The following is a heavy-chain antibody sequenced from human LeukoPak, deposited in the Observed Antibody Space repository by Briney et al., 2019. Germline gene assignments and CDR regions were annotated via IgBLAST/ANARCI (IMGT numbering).Heavy chain of an antibody. Sequence: GGSLRLSCAASGFTFSSYWMSWVRQAPGKGLEWVANIKQDGSEKYYVDSVKGRFTISRDNAKNSLYLQMNSLRAEDTAVYYCAREGLLWFGELLTHFDYWGQGTLVIVSS. V-gene: IGHV3-7*01. CDR1: GFTFSSYW. CDR3: AREGLLWFGELLTHFDY. D-gene: IGHD3-10*01. J-gene: IGHJ4*02. CDR2: IKQDGSEK.